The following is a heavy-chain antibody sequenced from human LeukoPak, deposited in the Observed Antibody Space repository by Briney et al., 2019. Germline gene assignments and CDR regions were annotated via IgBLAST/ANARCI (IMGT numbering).Heavy chain of an antibody. CDR1: GGSISSYY. V-gene: IGHV4-59*01. Sequence: SETLSLTCTVSGGSISSYYWSWIRQPPGKGLEWIGYIYYSGSTNYNPSLKSRVTISVDTSKNQFSLKLSSVTAADRAVYYCARDSTAAAARFDYWGQGTLVTVSS. CDR2: IYYSGST. D-gene: IGHD6-13*01. J-gene: IGHJ4*02. CDR3: ARDSTAAAARFDY.